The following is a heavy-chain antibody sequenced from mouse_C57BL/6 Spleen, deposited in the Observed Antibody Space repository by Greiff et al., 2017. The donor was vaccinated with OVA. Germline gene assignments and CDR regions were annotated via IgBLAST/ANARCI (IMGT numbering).Heavy chain of an antibody. CDR3: ARQENYYSNYEFAY. CDR1: GFTFSDYG. Sequence: EVKLMESGGGLVKPGGSLKLSCAASGFTFSDYGMHWVRQAPEKGLEWVAYISSGSSTIYYADTVKGRFTISRDNAKNTLFLQMTSLRSEDTAMYYCARQENYYSNYEFAYWGQGTLVTVSA. V-gene: IGHV5-17*01. CDR2: ISSGSSTI. J-gene: IGHJ3*01. D-gene: IGHD2-5*01.